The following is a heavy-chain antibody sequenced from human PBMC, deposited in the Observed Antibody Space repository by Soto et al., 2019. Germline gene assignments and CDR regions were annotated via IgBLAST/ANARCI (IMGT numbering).Heavy chain of an antibody. CDR3: ARVLVYSRSRFAFDI. Sequence: PGGPLRLSCAASGFTFSSYSMNWVRQAPGKGLEWVSSISSSSSYIYYADSVKGRFTISRDNAKNSLYLQMNSLRAEDTAVYYCARVLVYSRSRFAFDIWGQGPMVTVSS. D-gene: IGHD6-13*01. V-gene: IGHV3-21*01. CDR1: GFTFSSYS. J-gene: IGHJ3*02. CDR2: ISSSSSYI.